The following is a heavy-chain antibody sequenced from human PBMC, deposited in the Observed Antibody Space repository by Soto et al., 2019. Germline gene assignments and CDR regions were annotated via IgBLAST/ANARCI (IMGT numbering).Heavy chain of an antibody. CDR3: ARDPVVPAAQPAQYNWFDP. V-gene: IGHV1-69*08. CDR1: GGTFSSYT. Sequence: QVQLVQSGAEVKKPGSSVKVSCKASGGTFSSYTISWVRQAPGQGLEWMGRIIPILGIANYAQKFQGRVTITADKSTSTAYMELSSLRSEDTAVYYCARDPVVPAAQPAQYNWFDPWGQGTLVTVSS. CDR2: IIPILGIA. D-gene: IGHD2-2*01. J-gene: IGHJ5*02.